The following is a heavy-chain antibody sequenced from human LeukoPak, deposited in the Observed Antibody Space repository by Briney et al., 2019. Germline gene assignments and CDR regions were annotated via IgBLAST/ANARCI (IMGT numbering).Heavy chain of an antibody. CDR2: TKEDESEK. V-gene: IGHV3-7*04. CDR1: GFTFSTST. D-gene: IGHD3-16*01. CDR3: ARLRLCRQKAFDI. Sequence: GGPLRLSCAASGFTFSTSTMTWVRQAPGKGLEWVANTKEDESEKYYVDSVKGRFTISRDNAKNSLYLEMNSLRAEDTALYYCARLRLCRQKAFDIWGQGTMVTVSS. J-gene: IGHJ3*02.